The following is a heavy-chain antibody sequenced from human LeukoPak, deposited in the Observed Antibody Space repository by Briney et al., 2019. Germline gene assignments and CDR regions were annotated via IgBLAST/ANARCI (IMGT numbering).Heavy chain of an antibody. J-gene: IGHJ4*02. CDR3: ARGPSVGSGWSPDY. Sequence: GGSLRLPCAASGFTFKNHEMNWVRQAPGKGLEWVSYISSSGSPIYYADSLKGRFAISRDNAKNSLYLQMNSLRAEDTAVYYCARGPSVGSGWSPDYWGQGTLVTVSS. D-gene: IGHD6-19*01. V-gene: IGHV3-48*03. CDR2: ISSSGSPI. CDR1: GFTFKNHE.